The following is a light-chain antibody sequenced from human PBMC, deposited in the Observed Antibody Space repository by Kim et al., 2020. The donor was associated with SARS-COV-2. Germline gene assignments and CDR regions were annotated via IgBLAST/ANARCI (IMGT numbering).Light chain of an antibody. CDR1: QSVSTD. V-gene: IGKV3-15*01. CDR2: GAS. Sequence: SPGERANRSCRASQSVSTDLAWYQERPGQAPRRLISGASTRATGVPARFSGSGSGTEFTLTISSLQSEDFAIYYCEQYRNWPPGTFGQGTKVDIK. J-gene: IGKJ1*01. CDR3: EQYRNWPPGT.